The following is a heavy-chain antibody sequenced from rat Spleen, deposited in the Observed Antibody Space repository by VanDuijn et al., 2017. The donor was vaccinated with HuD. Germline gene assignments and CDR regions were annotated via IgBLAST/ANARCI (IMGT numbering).Heavy chain of an antibody. CDR1: GFSLTNYH. CDR2: MWRDGDT. D-gene: IGHD1-11*01. J-gene: IGHJ1*01. Sequence: QVQLKESGPGLVQPSQTLSLTCTVSGFSLTNYHVHWVRQPPRKGLEWMGVMWRDGDTSYNSTLKSQLRIIRDTSKSQIFLKMNSLQTKDTATYYCARDGRRADWYFDFWGPGTMVTVSS. CDR3: ARDGRRADWYFDF. V-gene: IGHV2-32*01.